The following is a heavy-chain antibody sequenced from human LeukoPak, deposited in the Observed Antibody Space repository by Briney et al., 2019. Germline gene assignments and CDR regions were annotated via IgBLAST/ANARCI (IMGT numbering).Heavy chain of an antibody. CDR1: GYTFTGYY. CDR3: ARAARSNYYGSGSYIDY. CDR2: INPNSGGT. J-gene: IGHJ4*02. Sequence: AASVNVSCKASGYTFTGYYMHWVRQAPGQGLEWMGWINPNSGGTNYAQKFQGRVTITRDMSIGTAYMELSRLRSDDTAVYYCARAARSNYYGSGSYIDYWGQGTLVTVSS. D-gene: IGHD3-10*01. V-gene: IGHV1-2*02.